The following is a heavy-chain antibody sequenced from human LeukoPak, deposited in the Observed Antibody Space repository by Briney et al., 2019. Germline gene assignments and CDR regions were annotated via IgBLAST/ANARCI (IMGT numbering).Heavy chain of an antibody. CDR3: ARVANPHIVVVTAIYGMDV. V-gene: IGHV1-46*01. CDR2: INPSGGST. J-gene: IGHJ6*02. Sequence: ASVKVSCKASGGTFTSYYMHWVRQAPGQGLEWMGIINPSGGSTSYAQKFQGRVTMTRDTSTSTVYMELSSLRSEDTAVYYCARVANPHIVVVTAIYGMDVWGQGTTVTVSS. D-gene: IGHD2-21*02. CDR1: GGTFTSYY.